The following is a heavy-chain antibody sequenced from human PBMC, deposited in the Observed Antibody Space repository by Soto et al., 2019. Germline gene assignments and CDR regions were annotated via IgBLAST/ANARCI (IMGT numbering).Heavy chain of an antibody. V-gene: IGHV5-51*01. Sequence: GESLKISCKGSGYSFTSYWIGWVRQMPGKGLEWMGIIYPGDSDTRYSPSFQGQVTISADKSISTAYLQWSSLKASDTAMYYCARRAVHYDILTGYYSDWFDPWGQGTLVTVSS. CDR2: IYPGDSDT. J-gene: IGHJ5*02. CDR1: GYSFTSYW. CDR3: ARRAVHYDILTGYYSDWFDP. D-gene: IGHD3-9*01.